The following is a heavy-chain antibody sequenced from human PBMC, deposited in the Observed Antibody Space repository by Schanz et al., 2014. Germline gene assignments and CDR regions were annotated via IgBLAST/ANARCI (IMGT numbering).Heavy chain of an antibody. Sequence: QVQLQESGPGLVKPSETLSLTCTVSGGSISSHYWSWIRQPPGKGLEFIGYINYSGSTTYNPSLKSRVTISVDTSKKQFSLNLSSVTAADTAVYYCARKAPDYYASGSKNWFDPWGQGTLVTVSS. CDR2: INYSGST. V-gene: IGHV4-59*11. D-gene: IGHD3-10*01. CDR3: ARKAPDYYASGSKNWFDP. CDR1: GGSISSHY. J-gene: IGHJ5*02.